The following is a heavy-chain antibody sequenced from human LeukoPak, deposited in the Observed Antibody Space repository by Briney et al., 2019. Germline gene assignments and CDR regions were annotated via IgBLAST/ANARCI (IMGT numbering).Heavy chain of an antibody. J-gene: IGHJ4*02. CDR3: ARGPLAYSGISGGDY. V-gene: IGHV1-18*01. D-gene: IGHD1-26*01. CDR1: GYTFTSYG. CDR2: ISAYNGNT. Sequence: SVKVSCKASGYTFTSYGISWVRQDPRQGLEWMGWISAYNGNTNYAQQLQGRVTMPTDTSTSTAYMELRSLRSDDTAVYYCARGPLAYSGISGGDYWGQGTLVTVSS.